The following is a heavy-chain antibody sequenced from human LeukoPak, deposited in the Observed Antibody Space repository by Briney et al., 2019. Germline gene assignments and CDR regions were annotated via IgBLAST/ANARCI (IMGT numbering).Heavy chain of an antibody. CDR3: ARSLIPLGMNV. V-gene: IGHV3-48*03. Sequence: GGSLRLSCAASGFTFSSYEVIWVRQAPGKGLEWVSYMSSSGTTIHYVDSVKGRFRNSRDNAKNTVYLEMNSLRSEDTAVYYCARSLIPLGMNVWGQGTTVTVSS. CDR2: MSSSGTTI. D-gene: IGHD2-21*01. CDR1: GFTFSSYE. J-gene: IGHJ6*02.